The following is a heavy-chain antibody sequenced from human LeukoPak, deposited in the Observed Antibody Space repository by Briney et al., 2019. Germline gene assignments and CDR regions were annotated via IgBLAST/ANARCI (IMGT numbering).Heavy chain of an antibody. CDR1: GYSFTNYW. CDR3: ARRGYCATTTCYRLFDY. CDR2: IYPGDSDP. Sequence: GESLKISCKGSGYSFTNYWIGWVRQMPGKGLEWMGIIYPGDSDPRYSPSFQGQVTISADKSITTAYLQWSSLKASDTAMYYCARRGYCATTTCYRLFDYWGQGTLVTVSS. J-gene: IGHJ4*02. D-gene: IGHD2-2*01. V-gene: IGHV5-51*01.